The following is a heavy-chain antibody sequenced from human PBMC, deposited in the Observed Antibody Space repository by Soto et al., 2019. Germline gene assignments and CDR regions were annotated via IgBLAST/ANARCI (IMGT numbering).Heavy chain of an antibody. CDR3: ARDDPRYTSLDY. Sequence: SETLSLTCTVSGGSISSYYWSWIRQPPGRGLEWIGNIYYLGSTNYNPSLESRVTMSVDTSKNQFSLKLRSVTAADTAVYYCARDDPRYTSLDYWGQGTLVTVSS. D-gene: IGHD1-1*01. J-gene: IGHJ4*02. CDR1: GGSISSYY. V-gene: IGHV4-59*01. CDR2: IYYLGST.